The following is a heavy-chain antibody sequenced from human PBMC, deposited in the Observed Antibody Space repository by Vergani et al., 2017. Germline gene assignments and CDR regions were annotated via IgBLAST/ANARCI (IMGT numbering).Heavy chain of an antibody. Sequence: EVQLLESGGSLKQPGGSVRLSCAASGFTFSTYAMHWARQAPGKGLEWVSALTGGGGSTYYADSFKGRFIISRDNSRDTLYLQMNSLRPEDTATYYCVKDAGSYENFFDSWGKGTLVTVSS. CDR3: VKDAGSYENFFDS. CDR1: GFTFSTYA. D-gene: IGHD1-26*01. CDR2: LTGGGGST. V-gene: IGHV3-23*01. J-gene: IGHJ4*02.